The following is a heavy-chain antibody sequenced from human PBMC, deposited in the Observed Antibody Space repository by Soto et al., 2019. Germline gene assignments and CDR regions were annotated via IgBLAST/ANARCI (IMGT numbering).Heavy chain of an antibody. D-gene: IGHD3-16*02. CDR2: ISAYNGNT. CDR1: GYTFTSYG. Sequence: ASVKVSCKASGYTFTSYGISWVRQAPGQGLEWMGWISAYNGNTNYAQKLQGRVTITTDTSASTAYMELSSLRSEDTAVYYCARTMITFGGVIVNFDYWGQGTLVTVSS. CDR3: ARTMITFGGVIVNFDY. J-gene: IGHJ4*02. V-gene: IGHV1-18*01.